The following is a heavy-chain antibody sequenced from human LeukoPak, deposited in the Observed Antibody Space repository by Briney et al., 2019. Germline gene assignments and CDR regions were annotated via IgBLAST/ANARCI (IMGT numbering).Heavy chain of an antibody. CDR3: LRDLNWSLDQ. CDR1: GFTFSNYM. CDR2: IKSDGITI. Sequence: GGSLRLSCAASGFTFSNYMMHWVRQAPGKGLVWVSRIKSDGITITYADSVKGRFTISRDNAENTLYLQMNSLRAEDTAVYYCLRDLNWSLDQWGQGTLVTVSS. J-gene: IGHJ4*02. D-gene: IGHD1-20*01. V-gene: IGHV3-74*01.